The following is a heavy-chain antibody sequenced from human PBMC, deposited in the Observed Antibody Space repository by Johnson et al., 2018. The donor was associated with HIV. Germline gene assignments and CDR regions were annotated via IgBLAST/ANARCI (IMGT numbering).Heavy chain of an antibody. CDR2: ISYDGSNK. CDR1: GFTFSSYA. CDR3: AREIGDAFDI. Sequence: QVQVVESGGGLVQPGRSLRLSCVASGFTFSSYAMHWVRQAPGKGLEWVAVISYDGSNKYYADSVKGRFTISRDNSKNTLYLQMNSLRAEDTAVYYCAREIGDAFDIWGQGTMVTVSS. V-gene: IGHV3-30*04. J-gene: IGHJ3*02. D-gene: IGHD3-22*01.